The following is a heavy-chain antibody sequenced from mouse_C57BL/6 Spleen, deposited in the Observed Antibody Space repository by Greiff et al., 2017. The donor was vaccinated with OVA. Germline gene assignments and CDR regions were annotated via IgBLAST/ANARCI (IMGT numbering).Heavy chain of an antibody. D-gene: IGHD2-4*01. CDR2: INPGSGGT. Sequence: QVQLQPSGAELVRPGTSVKVSCKASGYAFTNYLIEWVKQRPGQGLEWIGVINPGSGGTNYNEKFKGKATLTSDKSSSTAYMQLSSLTSEDSAVYFCARAYYDYDAWLAYWGQGTLVTVSA. J-gene: IGHJ3*01. V-gene: IGHV1-54*01. CDR1: GYAFTNYL. CDR3: ARAYYDYDAWLAY.